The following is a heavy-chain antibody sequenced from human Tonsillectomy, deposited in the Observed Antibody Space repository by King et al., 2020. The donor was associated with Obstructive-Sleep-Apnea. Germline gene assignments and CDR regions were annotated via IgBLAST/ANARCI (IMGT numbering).Heavy chain of an antibody. V-gene: IGHV3-48*04. D-gene: IGHD3-10*01. J-gene: IGHJ4*02. CDR2: ISSSSSTI. CDR3: ARDQRGPTHPFFDY. CDR1: GFTFTSYS. Sequence: QLVQSGGGLVQPGGSLRLSCAASGFTFTSYSMNWVRQAPGKGLEWVSHISSSSSTIYYADSVKGRLTTSRDNSKNSLYLQMNNLRVDDTAVYYCARDQRGPTHPFFDYWGQGTLVTVSS.